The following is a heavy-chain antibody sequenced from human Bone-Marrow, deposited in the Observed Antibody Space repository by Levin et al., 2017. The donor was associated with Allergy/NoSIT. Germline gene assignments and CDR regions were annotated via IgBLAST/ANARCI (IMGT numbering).Heavy chain of an antibody. CDR3: AKSLGYSAQTGYYGMDV. J-gene: IGHJ6*02. CDR1: GFTFSSYA. D-gene: IGHD6-13*01. Sequence: GESLKISCAASGFTFSSYAVSWVRQAPGKGLEWVSAISGSGGNTYYADSVKGRFTISRDNSKNTLYLQMDSLRDEDTAVYYCAKSLGYSAQTGYYGMDVWGQGTTVTVSS. V-gene: IGHV3-23*01. CDR2: ISGSGGNT.